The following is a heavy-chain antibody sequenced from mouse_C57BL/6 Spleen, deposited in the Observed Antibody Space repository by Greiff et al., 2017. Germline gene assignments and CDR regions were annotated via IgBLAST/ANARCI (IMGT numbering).Heavy chain of an antibody. Sequence: QVQLQQPGAELVKPGASVKMSCKASGYTFTSYWITWVKQRPGPGPEWIGDIYPGSGSTNYNEKFKSKATLTVATSSSTAYMQLSSLTSEDSAVYYCARWGGRQGDYFDYWGQGTTLTVSS. CDR1: GYTFTSYW. J-gene: IGHJ2*01. D-gene: IGHD2-12*01. V-gene: IGHV1-55*01. CDR2: IYPGSGST. CDR3: ARWGGRQGDYFDY.